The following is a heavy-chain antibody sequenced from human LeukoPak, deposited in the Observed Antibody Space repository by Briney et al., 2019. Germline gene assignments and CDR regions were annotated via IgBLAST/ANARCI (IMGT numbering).Heavy chain of an antibody. J-gene: IGHJ6*02. CDR1: GYTFTRYY. CDR2: INPSGGST. Sequence: ASVKVSCKASGYTFTRYYMHWVRQAPGQGLEWMGIINPSGGSTSYAQRFQGRVTITRDTSTSTVYMELSSLRSEDTAVYYCARDAKPEDYYYGMDVCGQGTTVTVSS. D-gene: IGHD1-14*01. V-gene: IGHV1-46*01. CDR3: ARDAKPEDYYYGMDV.